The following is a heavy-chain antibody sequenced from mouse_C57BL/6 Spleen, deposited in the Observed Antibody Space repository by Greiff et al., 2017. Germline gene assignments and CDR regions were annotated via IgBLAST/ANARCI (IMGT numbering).Heavy chain of an antibody. Sequence: VQLQQPGAELVKPGASVKLSCKASGYTFTSYWMHWVKQRPGRGLKWIGRIDPNSGGTKYNEKFKSKATLTVDKPSSTAYMQLSSLTSEDSAVYYCARYYYGSSYWYFDVWGTGTTVTVSS. CDR3: ARYYYGSSYWYFDV. J-gene: IGHJ1*03. CDR1: GYTFTSYW. V-gene: IGHV1-72*01. D-gene: IGHD1-1*01. CDR2: IDPNSGGT.